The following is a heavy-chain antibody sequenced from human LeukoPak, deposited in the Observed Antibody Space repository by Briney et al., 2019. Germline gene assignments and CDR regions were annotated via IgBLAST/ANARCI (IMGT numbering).Heavy chain of an antibody. J-gene: IGHJ6*03. CDR2: ISWNSGSI. D-gene: IGHD2-2*01. CDR3: ARWYQLLNYMDV. V-gene: IGHV3-9*01. Sequence: GGSLRLSCAASGFTFDDYAMHWVRQAPGKGLEWVSGISWNSGSIGYADSVKGRFTISRDNAKNSLYLQMNSLRAEDTAVYYCARWYQLLNYMDVWGKGTTVTVSS. CDR1: GFTFDDYA.